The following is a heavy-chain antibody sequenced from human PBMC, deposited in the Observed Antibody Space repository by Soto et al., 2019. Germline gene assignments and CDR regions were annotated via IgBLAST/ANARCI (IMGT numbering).Heavy chain of an antibody. V-gene: IGHV1-69*13. CDR3: ARAPTYGDYAPSDYYNGMDV. CDR1: GYTFTSYY. J-gene: IGHJ6*02. D-gene: IGHD4-17*01. Sequence: GASVKVSCKASGYTFTSYYMHWVRQAPGQGLEWMGGIIPIFGTANYAQKFQGRVTITADESTSTAYMELSSLRSEDTAVYYCARAPTYGDYAPSDYYNGMDVWGQGTMVTVSS. CDR2: IIPIFGTA.